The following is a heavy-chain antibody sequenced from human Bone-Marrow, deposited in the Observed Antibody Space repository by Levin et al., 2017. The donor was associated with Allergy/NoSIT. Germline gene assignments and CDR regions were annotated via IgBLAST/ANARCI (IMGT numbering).Heavy chain of an antibody. CDR2: TYGGYSET. CDR3: ARLSDTSGYYSFDF. J-gene: IGHJ4*01. Sequence: ASVKVSCKASGYIFSGYWIGWVRQMPGKGLEWMGITYGGYSETRYTPSFEGQVSLSVDDSTNTAFLLWSSLKASLTAMYYCARLSDTSGYYSFDFWGQGTFVTVSS. CDR1: GYIFSGYW. D-gene: IGHD3-22*01. V-gene: IGHV5-51*01.